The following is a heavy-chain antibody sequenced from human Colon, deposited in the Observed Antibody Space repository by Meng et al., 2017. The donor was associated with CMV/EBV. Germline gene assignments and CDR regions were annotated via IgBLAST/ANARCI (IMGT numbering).Heavy chain of an antibody. CDR3: AKTVTTNYYYGMDV. J-gene: IGHJ6*02. CDR1: GFTFSSYA. Sequence: GGSLRLSCAASGFTFSSYAMSWVRQAPGKGLEWVSDISGSGGSTFYADSVKGRFTISRDNSKNTLYLQMNSLRAEDTAVYYCAKTVTTNYYYGMDVWGQGTTVTVSS. CDR2: ISGSGGST. D-gene: IGHD4-17*01. V-gene: IGHV3-23*01.